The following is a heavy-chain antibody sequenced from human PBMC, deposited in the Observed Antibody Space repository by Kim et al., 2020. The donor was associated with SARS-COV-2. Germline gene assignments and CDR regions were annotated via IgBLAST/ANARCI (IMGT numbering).Heavy chain of an antibody. CDR2: IYSDGST. Sequence: GGSLRLSCAASGFTVSSNYMNWVRQAPGKGLEWVSVIYSDGSTYYADSVKGRFTISRDNSKNTLYVQMNSLRAEDTAVYYCARGGYGYSFDFWGQGTLVTVSS. V-gene: IGHV3-53*01. CDR1: GFTVSSNY. CDR3: ARGGYGYSFDF. D-gene: IGHD5-12*01. J-gene: IGHJ4*02.